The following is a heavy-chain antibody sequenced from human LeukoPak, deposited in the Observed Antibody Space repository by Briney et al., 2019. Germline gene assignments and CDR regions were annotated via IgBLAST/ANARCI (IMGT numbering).Heavy chain of an antibody. CDR2: LYNDGST. J-gene: IGHJ3*02. CDR3: ARNILFAFDI. V-gene: IGHV3-53*01. Sequence: GGSLRLSCAASAFTLSTYAMNWVRQAPGKGPEWVSLLYNDGSTYYADSMKGRFTISRDNSKHTLYLQVNSLRAEDTAMYYCARNILFAFDIWGQGTMVTVSS. CDR1: AFTLSTYA.